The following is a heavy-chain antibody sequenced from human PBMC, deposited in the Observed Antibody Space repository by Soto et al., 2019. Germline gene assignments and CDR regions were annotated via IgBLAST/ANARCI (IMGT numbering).Heavy chain of an antibody. CDR3: ARLPVDTITSLDY. Sequence: EVQLVESGGDLVQPGGFLRLSCATSGFTFSRYWMHWVRQVPGKGLVWVSRINSDGSSISYSDSVKGRFTISRDNAKITLYLQMSSLRVEDTAVFYCARLPVDTITSLDYWGQGTLVTVSS. CDR1: GFTFSRYW. CDR2: INSDGSSI. J-gene: IGHJ4*02. D-gene: IGHD3-3*01. V-gene: IGHV3-74*01.